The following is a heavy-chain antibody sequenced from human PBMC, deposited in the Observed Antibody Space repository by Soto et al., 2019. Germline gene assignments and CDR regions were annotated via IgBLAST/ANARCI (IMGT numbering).Heavy chain of an antibody. Sequence: PSETLSLTCTVAGGSMTRRGYDWGWIRQPPGNELQYIGSVYNNGQTYYNPSLKSRVTISLDTSKNQFSLKLSSVTAADTAVYYCARSHIVPRLLMYPYDYWGQGTLVTVSS. D-gene: IGHD6-6*01. J-gene: IGHJ4*02. CDR3: ARSHIVPRLLMYPYDY. CDR2: VYNNGQT. CDR1: GGSMTRRGYD. V-gene: IGHV4-39*01.